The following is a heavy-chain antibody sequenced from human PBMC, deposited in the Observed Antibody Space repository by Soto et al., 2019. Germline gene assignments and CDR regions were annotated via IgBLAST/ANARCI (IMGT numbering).Heavy chain of an antibody. J-gene: IGHJ4*02. Sequence: QVQLVQSGPEVKKPGASVKVSCKASGNTFASHGFSWVRQAPGQGLEWMGWISGSNGQTNLALKFQVRVTLTTDTSTSTAYMELTSLRSDDTAVYFCARVDPRGVAVVRDYWGQGTLVTVSS. CDR3: ARVDPRGVAVVRDY. V-gene: IGHV1-18*01. CDR1: GNTFASHG. D-gene: IGHD3-10*01. CDR2: ISGSNGQT.